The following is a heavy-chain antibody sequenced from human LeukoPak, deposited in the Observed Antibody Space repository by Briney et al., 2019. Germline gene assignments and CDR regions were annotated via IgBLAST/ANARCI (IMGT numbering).Heavy chain of an antibody. CDR1: GFTFSDHY. D-gene: IGHD2-21*01. CDR2: SRNKANSYTT. J-gene: IGHJ3*02. V-gene: IGHV3-72*01. Sequence: GGSLRLSCAASGFTFSDHYMDWVRQAPGKGLEWVGRSRNKANSYTTEYAASVEGRFTVSRDDSKNSLYLQMNSLKTEDTAVYYCARGFRAFDIWGQGTMVTVSS. CDR3: ARGFRAFDI.